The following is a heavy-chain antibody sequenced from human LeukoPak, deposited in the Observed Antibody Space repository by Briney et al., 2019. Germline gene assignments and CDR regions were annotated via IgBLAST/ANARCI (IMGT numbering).Heavy chain of an antibody. CDR2: ISGSGDST. CDR3: VKVGYYNDSSGYYLDYFDY. V-gene: IGHV3-23*01. J-gene: IGHJ4*02. D-gene: IGHD3-22*01. Sequence: GGSLRLSCAASGFTFSSYGTSWVRQAPGKGLEWVSAISGSGDSTYYADSVKGRFTISRDNSKNTLYLQMNSLRAEDTAVYYCVKVGYYNDSSGYYLDYFDYWGQGTLVTVSS. CDR1: GFTFSSYG.